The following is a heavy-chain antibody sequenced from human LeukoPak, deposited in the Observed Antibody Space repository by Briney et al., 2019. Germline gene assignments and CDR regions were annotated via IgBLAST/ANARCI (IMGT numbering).Heavy chain of an antibody. D-gene: IGHD2-21*02. V-gene: IGHV4-38-2*02. CDR3: ASGVGGDCVDY. CDR1: GYSISSGYY. J-gene: IGHJ4*02. CDR2: IYHSGST. Sequence: SETLSLTCTVSGYSISSGYYWGWIRQPPGKGLEWIGSIYHSGSTYYNPSLKSRVTISVDTSKNQFSLKLSSVTAADTAVYYCASGVGGDCVDYWGQGTLVTVSS.